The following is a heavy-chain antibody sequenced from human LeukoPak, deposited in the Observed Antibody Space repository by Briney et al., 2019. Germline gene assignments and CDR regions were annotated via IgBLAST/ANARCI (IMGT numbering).Heavy chain of an antibody. V-gene: IGHV1-8*01. CDR1: GYTFSNYD. J-gene: IGHJ5*02. D-gene: IGHD2-2*01. CDR2: MNPSSGNT. CDR3: ARGPSCGSMTCPYWFDP. Sequence: ASVKVSCKASGYTFSNYDINWVRQATGQGLEWMGWMNPSSGNTGYARKFQDRVTMTRNTTISTAYMQLSSLSSEDTAVYYCARGPSCGSMTCPYWFDPWGQGTLVTVSS.